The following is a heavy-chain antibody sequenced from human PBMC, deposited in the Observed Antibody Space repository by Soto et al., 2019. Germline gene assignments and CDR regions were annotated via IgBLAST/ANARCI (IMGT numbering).Heavy chain of an antibody. Sequence: ASVKVSCKASGYTFTGYYMHWVRQAPGQGLEWMGWINPNSGGTNYAQKFQGRVTMARDTSISTAYMELSRLRSDDTAVYYCARPFNKYCSRSSCYNNCYYGMDVWGQGTTVTVSS. CDR3: ARPFNKYCSRSSCYNNCYYGMDV. CDR1: GYTFTGYY. D-gene: IGHD2-2*02. CDR2: INPNSGGT. J-gene: IGHJ6*02. V-gene: IGHV1-2*02.